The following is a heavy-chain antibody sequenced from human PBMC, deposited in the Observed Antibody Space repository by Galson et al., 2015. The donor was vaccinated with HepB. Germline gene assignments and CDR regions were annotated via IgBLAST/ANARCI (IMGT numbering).Heavy chain of an antibody. CDR3: ATAAPSSGWPPYYLDY. D-gene: IGHD6-19*01. Sequence: QSGAEVKKPGESLKISCKGSGYSFTSYWIGWVRQMPGKGLEWMGIIYPGDSDTRYSPSFQGQVTISADKSISTAYLQWSSLKASGTAMYYCATAAPSSGWPPYYLDYWGQGTLVTVSS. J-gene: IGHJ4*02. CDR1: GYSFTSYW. CDR2: IYPGDSDT. V-gene: IGHV5-51*01.